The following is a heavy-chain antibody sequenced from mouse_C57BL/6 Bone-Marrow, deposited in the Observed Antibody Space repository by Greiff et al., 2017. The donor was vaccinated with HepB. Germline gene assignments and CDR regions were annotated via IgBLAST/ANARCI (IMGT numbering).Heavy chain of an antibody. Sequence: EVQLQQSGPELVKPGASVKISCKASGYSFTGYYMNWVKQSPEKSLEWIGEINPSTGGTTYNQKFKDKATLTADKSSSTAYMQLSSLTYEDSAVYYCARSRGLRLFAYWGQGTLVTVSA. CDR2: INPSTGGT. V-gene: IGHV1-42*01. CDR3: ARSRGLRLFAY. D-gene: IGHD2-4*01. CDR1: GYSFTGYY. J-gene: IGHJ3*01.